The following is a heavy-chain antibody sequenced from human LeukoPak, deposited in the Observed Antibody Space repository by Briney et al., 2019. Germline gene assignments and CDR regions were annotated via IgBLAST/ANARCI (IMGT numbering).Heavy chain of an antibody. J-gene: IGHJ4*02. CDR3: ARATWIQLWLLLDY. CDR1: GYSISSGYY. CDR2: IYYSGST. D-gene: IGHD5-18*01. V-gene: IGHV4-61*01. Sequence: NSSETLSLTCTVSGYSISSGYYWSWIRQPPGKGLEWIGYIYYSGSTNYNPSLKSRVTISVDTSKNQFSLKLSSVTAADTAVYYCARATWIQLWLLLDYWGQGTLVTVSS.